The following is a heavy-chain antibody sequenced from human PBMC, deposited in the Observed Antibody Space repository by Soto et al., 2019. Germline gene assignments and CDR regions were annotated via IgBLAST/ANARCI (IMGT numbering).Heavy chain of an antibody. Sequence: GESLKISCAASGFTFSSYGMHWVRQAPGKGLEWVAVISYDGSNKYYADSVKGRFTISRDNSKNTLYLQMNSLRAEDTAVYYCAKDHSGSYPRLFDYWGQGTLVTVSS. V-gene: IGHV3-30*18. CDR2: ISYDGSNK. J-gene: IGHJ4*02. CDR3: AKDHSGSYPRLFDY. D-gene: IGHD1-26*01. CDR1: GFTFSSYG.